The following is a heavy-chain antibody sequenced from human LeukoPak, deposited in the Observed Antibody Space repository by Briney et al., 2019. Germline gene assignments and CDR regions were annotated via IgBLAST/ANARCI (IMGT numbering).Heavy chain of an antibody. CDR1: GFTFSSYS. J-gene: IGHJ4*02. D-gene: IGHD3-10*01. Sequence: GGSLRHSCAASGFTFSSYSMNWVRQAPGKGLEWVSYISSSSSTMYYADSVKGRFTISRDNAKNSLYLQMNSLRDEDTAVYYCARAILPDGSGSCYFDYWGQGTLVTVSS. CDR2: ISSSSSTM. CDR3: ARAILPDGSGSCYFDY. V-gene: IGHV3-48*02.